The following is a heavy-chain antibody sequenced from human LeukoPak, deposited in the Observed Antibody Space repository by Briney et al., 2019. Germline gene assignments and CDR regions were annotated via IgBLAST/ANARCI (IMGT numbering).Heavy chain of an antibody. J-gene: IGHJ5*02. CDR3: ASLGTLRS. Sequence: SETLSLTCTVSGGSVSSSSYYWGWIRQPPGKGLEWIGSISYSGTNYNNPPLKSRVSISIDTSKNQFSVKLTSVTAADTAMYYCASLGTLRSWGQGPLVTVSS. CDR2: ISYSGTN. D-gene: IGHD7-27*01. CDR1: GGSVSSSSYY. V-gene: IGHV4-39*01.